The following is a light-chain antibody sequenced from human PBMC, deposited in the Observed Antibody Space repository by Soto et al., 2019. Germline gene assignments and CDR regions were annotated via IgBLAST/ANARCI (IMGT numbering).Light chain of an antibody. CDR1: QSVSRY. CDR3: QQRSNWPRT. Sequence: EIVLTQSPATLSLSPGERATLSCRASQSVSRYLAWYQQKPGQAPRLLIYDASNRATGIPARFSGSGSGTDFTHTISSLEPEDFAVYYCQQRSNWPRTFGQGTKLEIK. V-gene: IGKV3-11*01. J-gene: IGKJ2*01. CDR2: DAS.